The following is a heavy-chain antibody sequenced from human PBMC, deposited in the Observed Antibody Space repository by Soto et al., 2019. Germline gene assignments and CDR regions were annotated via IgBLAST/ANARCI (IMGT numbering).Heavy chain of an antibody. CDR3: ARLVGAYDSYFDP. Sequence: EVQLVQSGAEVKKPGESLRISCKGSGYDFSRTWIGWVRQLPGKGLDWMGIIYPGDSETRYSPSFQGHVTISADKSISTAYLQWSSLKTSDIGMYYCARLVGAYDSYFDPWGQGTRVTVSS. J-gene: IGHJ4*02. V-gene: IGHV5-51*01. CDR1: GYDFSRTW. CDR2: IYPGDSET. D-gene: IGHD5-12*01.